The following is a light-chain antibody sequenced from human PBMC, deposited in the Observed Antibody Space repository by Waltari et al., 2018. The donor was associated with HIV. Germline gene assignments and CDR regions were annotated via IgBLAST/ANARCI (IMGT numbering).Light chain of an antibody. CDR3: SSYSSTTHVV. J-gene: IGLJ2*01. V-gene: IGLV2-14*03. CDR1: SSDVVAYKY. CDR2: DVS. Sequence: QSALTQPASVSGSPGQSITISCTGTSSDVVAYKYVSWYQQHPGKAPKLMIFDVSNRPSGVSNRFSGSKSGYTASLTISGLQAEDEANYYCSSYSSTTHVVFGGGTKLTVL.